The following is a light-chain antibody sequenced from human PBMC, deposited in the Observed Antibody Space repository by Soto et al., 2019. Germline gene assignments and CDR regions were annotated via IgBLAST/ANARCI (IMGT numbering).Light chain of an antibody. J-gene: IGKJ2*01. CDR2: GAS. CDR3: QQYGSSPYT. V-gene: IGKV3-20*01. CDR1: QSVSSSY. Sequence: EIVLTQSPGTLSLSPGERATLSCRASQSVSSSYLAWYQQKPGQAPRLIIYGASDRATGIPDRFSGSGSGTDFTLTISRLEPEDCAVYYCQQYGSSPYTFGQGTKLEIK.